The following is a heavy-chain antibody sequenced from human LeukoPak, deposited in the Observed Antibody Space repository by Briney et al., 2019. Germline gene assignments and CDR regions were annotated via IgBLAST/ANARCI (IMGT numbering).Heavy chain of an antibody. V-gene: IGHV3-7*01. J-gene: IGHJ6*03. Sequence: GGSLRLSCAASGFTFSSYWMGWVRQAPGKGLEWVANIKQDGSEKYYVDSVKGRFTVSRDNAKNSLYLQMNSLRAEDTAMYYCARDRWGAARSDHYYYYYMDVWGKGTTVTVSS. CDR2: IKQDGSEK. CDR3: ARDRWGAARSDHYYYYYMDV. D-gene: IGHD6-6*01. CDR1: GFTFSSYW.